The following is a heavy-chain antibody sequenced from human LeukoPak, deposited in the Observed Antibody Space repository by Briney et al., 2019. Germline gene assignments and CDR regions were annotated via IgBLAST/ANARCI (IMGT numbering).Heavy chain of an antibody. CDR3: AARRGYYHYMDV. CDR2: IRSSGSNT. J-gene: IGHJ6*03. Sequence: PGGSLRLSCATSGFTFSSYAVPGVRQAPGKGLEGVSSIRSSGSNTYYADSVKGRFTISRDNSKNTVSVQMNSLTDDDTAVYYCAARRGYYHYMDVWGEGTTVTVSS. CDR1: GFTFSSYA. V-gene: IGHV3-23*01. D-gene: IGHD3-3*01.